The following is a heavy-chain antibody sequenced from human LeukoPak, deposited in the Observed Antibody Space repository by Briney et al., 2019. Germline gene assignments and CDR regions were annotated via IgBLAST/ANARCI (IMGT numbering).Heavy chain of an antibody. CDR1: GFTFSNAW. CDR2: SKSKTDGGTT. V-gene: IGHV3-15*01. J-gene: IGHJ4*02. Sequence: GGSLRLSCAASGFTFSNAWVTWVRQAPGKGLEWVGRSKSKTDGGTTDYGAPVKGRFSISRDDSKSTLYLQMNSLKTEDTAVYYCATDGYCSAGSCYSYDNWGQGTLVTVSP. CDR3: ATDGYCSAGSCYSYDN. D-gene: IGHD2-15*01.